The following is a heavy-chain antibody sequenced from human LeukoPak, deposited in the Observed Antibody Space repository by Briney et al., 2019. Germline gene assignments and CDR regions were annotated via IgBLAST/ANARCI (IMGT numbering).Heavy chain of an antibody. CDR1: GYTFTSYG. D-gene: IGHD3-10*01. J-gene: IGHJ4*02. V-gene: IGHV1-18*01. CDR2: ISAYNGNT. Sequence: ASVKVSCKASGYTFTSYGISWVRQAPGQGLEWMGWISAYNGNTNYAQKFQGRVTMTRDTSISTAYMELSRLRSDDTAVYYCARSMVRGALVWLYWGQGTLVTVSS. CDR3: ARSMVRGALVWLY.